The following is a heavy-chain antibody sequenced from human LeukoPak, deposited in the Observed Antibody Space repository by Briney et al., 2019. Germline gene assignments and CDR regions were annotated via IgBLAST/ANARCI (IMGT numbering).Heavy chain of an antibody. Sequence: SETLSLTCTVSGGSISSDSYYWSWIRQPPGKGLEWIGYIFDSGSTNYNPSLKSRVTISVDTSKNQFSLKLSSVTAADTAVYYCARAQHYDILTLDYWGQGTLVTVSS. CDR2: IFDSGST. J-gene: IGHJ4*02. CDR1: GGSISSDSYY. V-gene: IGHV4-61*01. D-gene: IGHD3-9*01. CDR3: ARAQHYDILTLDY.